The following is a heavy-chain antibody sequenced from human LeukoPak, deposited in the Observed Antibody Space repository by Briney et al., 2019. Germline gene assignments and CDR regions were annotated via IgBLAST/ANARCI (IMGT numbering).Heavy chain of an antibody. J-gene: IGHJ4*02. Sequence: GGSLRLSCAASGFPFSSYSMNWVRQAPGKGLEWVAVISYDGSNKYYADSVKGRFTISRDNSKNTLYLQMNSLRAEDTAVYYCARDRNYYDSSGYLDYWGQGTLVTVSS. CDR2: ISYDGSNK. V-gene: IGHV3-30*03. CDR3: ARDRNYYDSSGYLDY. D-gene: IGHD3-22*01. CDR1: GFPFSSYS.